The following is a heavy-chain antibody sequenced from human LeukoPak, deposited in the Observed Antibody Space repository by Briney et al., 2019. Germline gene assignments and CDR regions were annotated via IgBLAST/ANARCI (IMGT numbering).Heavy chain of an antibody. D-gene: IGHD4-17*01. J-gene: IGHJ4*02. V-gene: IGHV3-72*01. Sequence: GGSLRLSCAASGFSLSNHYMDWVRQAPGKGLESVGRTRNRADSYTTEYAASVRGRFIISRDDSKNSLFLQMNSLKTEDTAVYFCARGFDYGDGFYYWGQGTLVTVSS. CDR2: TRNRADSYTT. CDR1: GFSLSNHY. CDR3: ARGFDYGDGFYY.